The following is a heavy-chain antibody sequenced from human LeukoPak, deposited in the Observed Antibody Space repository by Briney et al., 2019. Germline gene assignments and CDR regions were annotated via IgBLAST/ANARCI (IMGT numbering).Heavy chain of an antibody. CDR2: INPNRGTT. CDR1: GYTFTAYF. V-gene: IGHV1-2*02. J-gene: IGHJ4*02. CDR3: ARDESVPYDY. Sequence: ASVKVSCKASGYTFTAYFMHWVRQAPGQGLEWMGWINPNRGTTAYAQKFQGRVTMTRDTSISTAYMELSRLRSDDTAVYYCARDESVPYDYWGQGTLVTVSS.